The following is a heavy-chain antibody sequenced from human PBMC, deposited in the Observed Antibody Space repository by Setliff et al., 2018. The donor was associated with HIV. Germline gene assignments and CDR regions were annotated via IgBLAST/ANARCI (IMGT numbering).Heavy chain of an antibody. D-gene: IGHD2-21*02. CDR1: GGSITSSTYY. CDR2: VHYTGNT. J-gene: IGHJ4*02. V-gene: IGHV4-39*02. CDR3: AREGDGIDF. Sequence: ETLSLTCTVSGGSITSSTYYWGWIRQPPGKGLEWIGTVHYTGNTYHNPSLKSRATISVEVSKNQISLKLTAVTAADSAVYYCAREGDGIDFWGQGTLVTVSS.